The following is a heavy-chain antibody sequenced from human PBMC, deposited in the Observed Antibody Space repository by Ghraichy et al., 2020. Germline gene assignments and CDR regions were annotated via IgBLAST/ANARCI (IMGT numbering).Heavy chain of an antibody. J-gene: IGHJ4*02. Sequence: LSLTCAASGFTFSDYYMSWIRQAPGKGLEWVSYISSSGSTIYYAGSVKGRFTISRDNAKNSLYLQMNSLRAEDTAVYYCARHFGVGSGPVFIDYWGQGTLVTVSS. V-gene: IGHV3-11*01. CDR1: GFTFSDYY. CDR3: ARHFGVGSGPVFIDY. CDR2: ISSSGSTI. D-gene: IGHD3-16*01.